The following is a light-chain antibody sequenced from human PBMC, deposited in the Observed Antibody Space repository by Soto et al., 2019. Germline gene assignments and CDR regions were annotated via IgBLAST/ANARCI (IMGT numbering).Light chain of an antibody. CDR3: QQCKGYPIT. CDR2: DAS. Sequence: AIQLTQSPSSLSASVGDSVTITCRATQDISNTLAWYQHKPGRGPTLLIFDASTLESGVPSRFTGSGSGTHFTLTISSLQPEDFATYICQQCKGYPITFGQVTRVEV. V-gene: IGKV1-13*02. J-gene: IGKJ5*01. CDR1: QDISNT.